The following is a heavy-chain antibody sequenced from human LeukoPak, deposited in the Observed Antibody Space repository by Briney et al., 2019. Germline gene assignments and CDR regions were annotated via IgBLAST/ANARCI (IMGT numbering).Heavy chain of an antibody. J-gene: IGHJ4*02. V-gene: IGHV3-23*01. D-gene: IGHD5-18*01. Sequence: PGGSLRLSWATSGFTFTAYPMAWVRQAPGKGLEWVSSISGSGGRSDYAESVRGRFTISSDSSSNTLYLQMDSLRGDDTAVYYCAKVNNHGYNDYWGQGTLVTVSS. CDR2: ISGSGGRS. CDR3: AKVNNHGYNDY. CDR1: GFTFTAYP.